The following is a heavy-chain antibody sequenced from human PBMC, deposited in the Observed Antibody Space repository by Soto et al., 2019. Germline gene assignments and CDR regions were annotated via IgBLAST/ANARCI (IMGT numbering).Heavy chain of an antibody. J-gene: IGHJ6*03. V-gene: IGHV1-69*08. CDR2: IIPILGIA. CDR3: AREKRAYYHMDV. CDR1: GGTFGSYS. Sequence: QVQLVQSGAEVKKPGSSVMVSCKASGGTFGSYSITWVRQAPGQGLEWMGRIIPILGIAHYAQKFQGRVTITADKSTGTAYMELGSLRSEDTAVYYCAREKRAYYHMDVWGKGTTVTVSS.